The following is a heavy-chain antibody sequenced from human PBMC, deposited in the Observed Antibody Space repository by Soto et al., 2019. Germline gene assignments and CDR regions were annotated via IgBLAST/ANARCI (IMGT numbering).Heavy chain of an antibody. CDR2: IWYDANNK. CDR1: GVTFVNYG. V-gene: IGHV3-33*01. CDR3: ARGLQSLFDY. J-gene: IGHJ4*02. Sequence: GGSLRLCWAASGVTFVNYGMHWVRQAPGKGLEWVAVIWYDANNKYYADSVKGRFTISRDNSNHTRYVQMTSLKDEDTAVYYCARGLQSLFDYWGQGTLVTVSS.